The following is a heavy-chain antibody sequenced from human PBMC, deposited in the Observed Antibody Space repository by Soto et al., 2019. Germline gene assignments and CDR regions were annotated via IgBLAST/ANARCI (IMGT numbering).Heavy chain of an antibody. CDR3: ARDYGDYDRYYYYGMDA. Sequence: QVQLQESGPGLVKPSQTLSLTCTVSGGSISSGDYYWSWIRQPPGKGLEWIGYIYYSGSTYYNPSLKSRVTISVDTSKNQFSLKLSSVTAADTAVYYCARDYGDYDRYYYYGMDAWGQGTTVTVSS. CDR2: IYYSGST. CDR1: GGSISSGDYY. D-gene: IGHD4-17*01. J-gene: IGHJ6*02. V-gene: IGHV4-30-4*01.